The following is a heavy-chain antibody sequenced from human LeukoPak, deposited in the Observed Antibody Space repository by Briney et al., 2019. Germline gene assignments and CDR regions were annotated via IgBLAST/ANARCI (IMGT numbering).Heavy chain of an antibody. J-gene: IGHJ6*03. CDR2: ISSSGSTI. V-gene: IGHV3-48*03. CDR3: ARSNVYSSGNYYYYYMDV. D-gene: IGHD6-19*01. Sequence: GGSLRLSCAASGFTFSSYEMNWVRQAPGKGLEWVSYISSSGSTIYYADSVKGRFTISRDNAKNSLYLQMNSLRAEDTALYHCARSNVYSSGNYYYYYMDVWGKGTTVTTSS. CDR1: GFTFSSYE.